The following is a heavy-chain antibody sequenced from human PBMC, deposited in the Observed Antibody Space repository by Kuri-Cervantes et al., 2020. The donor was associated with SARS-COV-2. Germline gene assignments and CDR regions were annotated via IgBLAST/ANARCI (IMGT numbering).Heavy chain of an antibody. CDR1: GYTFTGYY. V-gene: IGHV1-2*02. CDR2: INPNSGGT. Sequence: ASVKVSCKASGYTFTGYYMHWVRQAPGQGLEWMGWINPNSGGTNYAQKFQGRVTMTRDTSTSTAYMELSRLRSEDTAVYYRARDSGLAAAGLFDYWGQGTLVTVSS. D-gene: IGHD6-13*01. CDR3: ARDSGLAAAGLFDY. J-gene: IGHJ4*02.